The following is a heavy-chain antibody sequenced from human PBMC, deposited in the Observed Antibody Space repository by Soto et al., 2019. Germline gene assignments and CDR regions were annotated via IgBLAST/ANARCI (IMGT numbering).Heavy chain of an antibody. D-gene: IGHD4-17*01. CDR2: ISGYSGNT. V-gene: IGHV1-18*01. Sequence: ASVKVSCKAYGYTFSSYGLSWVRQAPGQGLEWMGWISGYSGNTVYTQRFKGRLTMATDTSTGTAYMELRSLRSEDTAVYYCARDTAPSDVWGQGTTVTVSS. J-gene: IGHJ6*02. CDR3: ARDTAPSDV. CDR1: GYTFSSYG.